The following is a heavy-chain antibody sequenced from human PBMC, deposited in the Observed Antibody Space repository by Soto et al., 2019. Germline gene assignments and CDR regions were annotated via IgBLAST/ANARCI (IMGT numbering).Heavy chain of an antibody. D-gene: IGHD4-17*01. CDR1: GFTFSSYG. CDR2: IWYDGSNK. V-gene: IGHV3-33*01. J-gene: IGHJ4*02. Sequence: QVQLVESGGGVVQPGRSLRLSCAASGFTFSSYGMHWVRQAPGKGLEWVAVIWYDGSNKYYADSVKGRFTISRDNSKNMLYLQMNSLRAEDTAVYYCARDYGDYTRSPPTHFDYWGQGTLVTVSS. CDR3: ARDYGDYTRSPPTHFDY.